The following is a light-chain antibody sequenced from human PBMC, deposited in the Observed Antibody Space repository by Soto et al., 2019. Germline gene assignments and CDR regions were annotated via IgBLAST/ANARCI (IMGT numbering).Light chain of an antibody. CDR3: GTWDSSLSAVV. Sequence: QSVLTQPPSVSGAPGQTVTISCSGSGSNIGNNYVSWYQQLPGTAPKLLVFENNKRPSVIPDRFSGSKSGTSATLGITGLQTGDEAVYYCGTWDSSLSAVVFGGGTKLTVL. CDR1: GSNIGNNY. J-gene: IGLJ2*01. CDR2: ENN. V-gene: IGLV1-51*02.